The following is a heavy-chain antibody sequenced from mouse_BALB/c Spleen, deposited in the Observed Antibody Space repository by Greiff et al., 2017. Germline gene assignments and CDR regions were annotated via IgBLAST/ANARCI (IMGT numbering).Heavy chain of an antibody. D-gene: IGHD1-2*01. Sequence: EVQRVESGGGLVKPGGSLKLSCAASGFTFSSYAMSWVRQSPEKRLEWVAEISSGGSYTYYPDTVTGRFTISRDNAKNTLYLEMSSLRSEDTAMYYCASFITTALYAMDYWGQGTSVTVSS. CDR3: ASFITTALYAMDY. CDR1: GFTFSSYA. CDR2: ISSGGSYT. V-gene: IGHV5-9-4*01. J-gene: IGHJ4*01.